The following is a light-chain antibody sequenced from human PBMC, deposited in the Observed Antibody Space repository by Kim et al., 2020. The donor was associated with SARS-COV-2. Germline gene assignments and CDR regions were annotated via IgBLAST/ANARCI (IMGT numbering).Light chain of an antibody. J-gene: IGKJ1*01. CDR1: QSVSSN. Sequence: SPGERATLSCRASQSVSSNLAWYQQKPGQAHRLLIYGASTRATGIPARLSGSASGTEFTLTISSLQSEDFAVYYCQQYNNWLTWTFGQGTKVDIK. V-gene: IGKV3-15*01. CDR3: QQYNNWLTWT. CDR2: GAS.